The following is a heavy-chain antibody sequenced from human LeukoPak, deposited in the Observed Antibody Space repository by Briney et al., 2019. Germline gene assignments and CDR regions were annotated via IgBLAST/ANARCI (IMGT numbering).Heavy chain of an antibody. Sequence: ASVKVSCKTSGYTFTGYYIHWVRQAPGQGLEWMGWINPNSGDTNYAQKFQGRVSMTGDTSISTAYMELSRLRSDDTAVYYCARDRQWLPSYWGQGTLVTVSS. CDR2: INPNSGDT. V-gene: IGHV1-2*02. CDR3: ARDRQWLPSY. CDR1: GYTFTGYY. D-gene: IGHD6-19*01. J-gene: IGHJ4*02.